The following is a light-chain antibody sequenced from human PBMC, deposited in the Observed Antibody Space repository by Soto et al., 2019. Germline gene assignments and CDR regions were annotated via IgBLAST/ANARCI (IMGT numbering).Light chain of an antibody. Sequence: EIVLTQSPGTLSLSPGERATLSCRASQSFRSNYLAWYQQRPGQAPRLLIYGVSSRASGIPDRFSGSGSGTDFTLTISRLEPEDSAVYCCQQYDRVPGFTFGGGTKVDIK. J-gene: IGKJ4*01. CDR3: QQYDRVPGFT. CDR2: GVS. CDR1: QSFRSNY. V-gene: IGKV3-20*01.